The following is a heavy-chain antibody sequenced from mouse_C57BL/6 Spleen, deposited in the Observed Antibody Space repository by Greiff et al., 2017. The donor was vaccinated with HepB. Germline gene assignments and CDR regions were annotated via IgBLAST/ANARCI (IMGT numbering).Heavy chain of an antibody. Sequence: VQLQQSGPVLVKPGASVKMSCKASGYTFTDYYMNWVKQSHGKSLEWIGVINSYNGGTSYNQKFKGKATLTVAKSSSTAYMELNSLTSEDSAVYYCASATLYYFDYWGQGTTLTVSS. CDR1: GYTFTDYY. CDR3: ASATLYYFDY. V-gene: IGHV1-19*01. CDR2: INSYNGGT. J-gene: IGHJ2*01. D-gene: IGHD6-1*01.